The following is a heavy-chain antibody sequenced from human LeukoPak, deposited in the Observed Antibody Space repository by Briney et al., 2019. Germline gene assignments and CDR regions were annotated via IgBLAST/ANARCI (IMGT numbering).Heavy chain of an antibody. Sequence: GGSLRLSCAASGFTFSSYAMNWVRQTPGKGLEWVSSISGSGGSLYYADSVKGRFTISRDNSKNTFYLQMNRLRAEDTAIYSCAKDFVAVAAIGLYSSDYWGQGTLVTVSA. CDR2: ISGSGGSL. D-gene: IGHD2-21*02. CDR3: AKDFVAVAAIGLYSSDY. CDR1: GFTFSSYA. V-gene: IGHV3-23*01. J-gene: IGHJ4*02.